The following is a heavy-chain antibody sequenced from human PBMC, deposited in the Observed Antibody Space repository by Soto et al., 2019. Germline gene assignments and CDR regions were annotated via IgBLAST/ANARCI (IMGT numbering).Heavy chain of an antibody. V-gene: IGHV1-3*01. CDR1: GYTFTSYA. CDR2: INAGNGNT. CDR3: ASLTYYDFWSGPDYYGMDV. J-gene: IGHJ6*02. Sequence: ASVKVSCKASGYTFTSYAMHWVRQAPGQRLEWMGWINAGNGNTKYSQKFQGRVTITRDTSASTAYMELSSLRSEDTAVYYCASLTYYDFWSGPDYYGMDVWGQGTTVTVSS. D-gene: IGHD3-3*01.